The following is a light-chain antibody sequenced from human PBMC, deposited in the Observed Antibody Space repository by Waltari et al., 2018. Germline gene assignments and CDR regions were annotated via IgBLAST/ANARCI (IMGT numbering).Light chain of an antibody. V-gene: IGKV1-8*01. CDR3: QQYYGYPLT. CDR2: DAS. Sequence: AIQITQSPSSPSASTGDKVTHTCRASPGIINHLEWYQQKPGKAPTLLIYDASTLQRGVPSRFSGSGSGTDFTLTISCLQSEDLATFYCQQYYGYPLTFGPGTKVDVK. J-gene: IGKJ3*01. CDR1: PGIINH.